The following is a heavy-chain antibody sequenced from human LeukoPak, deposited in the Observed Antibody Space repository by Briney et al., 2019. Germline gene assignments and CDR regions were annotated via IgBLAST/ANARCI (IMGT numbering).Heavy chain of an antibody. CDR1: GFTFSSYS. Sequence: GGSLRLSCAASGFTFSSYSMNWVRQAPGKGLEWLSYISSSSSTIYYADSVKGRFTISRDNAKNSLYLQMNSLRAEDTAVYYCARDKAVRGQQLGGDYYYYYMDVWGKGTTVTVSS. D-gene: IGHD6-13*01. V-gene: IGHV3-48*04. CDR2: ISSSSSTI. CDR3: ARDKAVRGQQLGGDYYYYYMDV. J-gene: IGHJ6*03.